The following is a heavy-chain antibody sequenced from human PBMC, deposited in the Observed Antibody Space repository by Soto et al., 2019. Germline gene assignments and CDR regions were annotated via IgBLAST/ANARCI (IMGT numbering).Heavy chain of an antibody. CDR1: GGSISSGGYY. J-gene: IGHJ5*02. CDR2: IYYSGTT. D-gene: IGHD2-2*01. Sequence: SETPSLTCTVSGGSISSGGYYWSWIRQHPGKGLEWIGYIYYSGTTYYNPSLKSRVTISVDTSKNQFSLKLSSVSAADTALYYCARCSLVVVPAPGFDPWGRGNLVT. CDR3: ARCSLVVVPAPGFDP. V-gene: IGHV4-31*03.